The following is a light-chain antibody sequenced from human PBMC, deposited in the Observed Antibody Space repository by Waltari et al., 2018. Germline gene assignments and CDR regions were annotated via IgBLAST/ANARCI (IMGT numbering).Light chain of an antibody. Sequence: DIQMTQSPSSLSASVGDRVTITCRASQSIAGRVNWYQQKPGRAPKPLIHAASTLQSGVPPRFSGSGSGTDFTLTISSLQPEDFSTYYCQQSYSAPRTFGQGTKLDIK. CDR1: QSIAGR. V-gene: IGKV1-39*01. CDR3: QQSYSAPRT. CDR2: AAS. J-gene: IGKJ2*01.